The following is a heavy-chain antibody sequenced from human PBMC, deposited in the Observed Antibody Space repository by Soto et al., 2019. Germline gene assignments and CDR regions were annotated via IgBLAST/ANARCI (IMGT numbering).Heavy chain of an antibody. Sequence: GASVKVSCKASGYTFTSYAMHWVRQAPGQRLEWMGWINAGNGNTKYSQKFQGRVTITRDTSASTAYMELSSLRSEDTAVYYCAREDLSGYDPFDYWGQGTLVTVSS. V-gene: IGHV1-3*01. CDR2: INAGNGNT. J-gene: IGHJ4*02. D-gene: IGHD5-12*01. CDR1: GYTFTSYA. CDR3: AREDLSGYDPFDY.